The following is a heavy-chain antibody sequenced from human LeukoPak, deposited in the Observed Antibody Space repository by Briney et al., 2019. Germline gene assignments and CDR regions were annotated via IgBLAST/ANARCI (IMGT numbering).Heavy chain of an antibody. CDR2: IYPGDSDS. CDR3: ASLRSYSDAFDI. V-gene: IGHV5-51*01. D-gene: IGHD2-21*01. J-gene: IGHJ3*02. Sequence: GESLKISCQGSGHSFPTYWIGWVRQMPGKGLEWMGIIYPGDSDSRYSPSFQGQVTMSADKSISTAYLQWSSLKASDTAMYYCASLRSYSDAFDIWGQGTMVTVSS. CDR1: GHSFPTYW.